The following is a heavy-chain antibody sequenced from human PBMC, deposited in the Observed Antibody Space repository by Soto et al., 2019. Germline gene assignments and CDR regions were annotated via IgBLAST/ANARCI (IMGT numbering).Heavy chain of an antibody. Sequence: QITLKESGPTLVKPTQTLTLTCTFSGFSLSTSGVGVGWIRQPPGKALEWLALIYWDDDKRYSPSLKSRLTITKDTSKNQVVLTMTNMDPVDTATYYCAHRGITGTMFGYYYSGMDVWGQGTTVTVSS. CDR3: AHRGITGTMFGYYYSGMDV. CDR2: IYWDDDK. V-gene: IGHV2-5*02. J-gene: IGHJ6*02. D-gene: IGHD1-7*01. CDR1: GFSLSTSGVG.